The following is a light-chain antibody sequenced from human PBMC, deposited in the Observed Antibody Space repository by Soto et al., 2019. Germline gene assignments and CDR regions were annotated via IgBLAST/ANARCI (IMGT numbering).Light chain of an antibody. V-gene: IGLV1-51*01. CDR1: SSKIGNNY. Sequence: QSVLTQPPSVSAAPGHKVTISCSGSSSKIGNNYVSWYQQLPGTAPKLLIYDNNKRPSGIPDRFPGSKSGTSATLGITGLQTGDEADYYCGTWDTGLSAGGGVFAGGAKVTVL. CDR2: DNN. J-gene: IGLJ2*01. CDR3: GTWDTGLSAGGGV.